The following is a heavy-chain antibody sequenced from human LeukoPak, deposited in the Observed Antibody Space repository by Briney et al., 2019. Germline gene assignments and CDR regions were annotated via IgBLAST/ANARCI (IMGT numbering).Heavy chain of an antibody. CDR2: IYYSGST. CDR1: GGSISSSSYY. Sequence: PSETLSLTCTVSGGSISSSSYYWGWIRQPPGKGLEWIGSIYYSGSTYYNPSLKSRVTISVDTSKNQFSLKLSSVTAADTAVYYCARDLPDIENPLGAFDIWGQGTMVTVSS. V-gene: IGHV4-39*07. D-gene: IGHD2-15*01. J-gene: IGHJ3*02. CDR3: ARDLPDIENPLGAFDI.